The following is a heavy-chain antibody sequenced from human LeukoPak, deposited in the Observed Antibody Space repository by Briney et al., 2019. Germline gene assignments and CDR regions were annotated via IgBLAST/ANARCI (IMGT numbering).Heavy chain of an antibody. D-gene: IGHD2-2*01. CDR2: IYSSGAT. Sequence: SETLSLTCTVSGGSITTYNWIWIRQTPGQALEWIGHIYSSGATKYNPSLKSRATILLDTSKNQLSLKPSSVSAADTAVYYCARRTPGPQLDEYVAYFFDHWGQGTQVTVSS. J-gene: IGHJ4*02. V-gene: IGHV4-4*09. CDR1: GGSITTYN. CDR3: ARRTPGPQLDEYVAYFFDH.